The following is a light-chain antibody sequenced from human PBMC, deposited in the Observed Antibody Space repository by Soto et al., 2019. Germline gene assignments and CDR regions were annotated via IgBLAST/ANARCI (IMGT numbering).Light chain of an antibody. Sequence: DIQMTQSPSSLSASVGDRVTITCRASQPISTYLNWYQLTPGKAPRLLIYGAFTLQSGVPSRFSGSGSGTDFTLTISSLQPEDRASYYCQQSSSAPPYTFGQGTKVEIK. CDR2: GAF. CDR1: QPISTY. CDR3: QQSSSAPPYT. V-gene: IGKV1-39*01. J-gene: IGKJ2*01.